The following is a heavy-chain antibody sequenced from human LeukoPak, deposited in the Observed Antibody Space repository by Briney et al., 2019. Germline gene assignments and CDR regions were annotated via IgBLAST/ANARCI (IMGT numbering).Heavy chain of an antibody. J-gene: IGHJ2*01. D-gene: IGHD1-1*01. CDR2: ISGGGEDT. V-gene: IGHV3-23*01. CDR3: AKPRAMTTGVGRYFDL. Sequence: GGSLRLSCAASGLTFTGYAMSWIRQAPGKGLEWVSAISGGGEDTYYPDSVKGRFTISRDNSKNTLYLQMNSLRAEDTAIYYCAKPRAMTTGVGRYFDLWGRGTLVTVSS. CDR1: GLTFTGYA.